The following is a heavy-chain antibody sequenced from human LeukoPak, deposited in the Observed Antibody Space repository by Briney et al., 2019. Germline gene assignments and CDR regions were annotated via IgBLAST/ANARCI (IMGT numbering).Heavy chain of an antibody. J-gene: IGHJ3*02. Sequence: ASVKVSCTASGYTFTGYYIHWVRQAPGQGLEWMGWINTQSGDTKYAQKFQGRVTMTRDTSISTAYMELSRLRSDDTAVYYCARDLSMIAGGDAFDIWGQGTMVTVSS. CDR2: INTQSGDT. V-gene: IGHV1-2*02. CDR3: ARDLSMIAGGDAFDI. CDR1: GYTFTGYY. D-gene: IGHD3-22*01.